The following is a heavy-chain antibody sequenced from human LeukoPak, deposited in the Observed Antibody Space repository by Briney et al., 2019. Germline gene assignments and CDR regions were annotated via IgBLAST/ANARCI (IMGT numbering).Heavy chain of an antibody. J-gene: IGHJ4*02. CDR3: ARDSRGCSGGSCYLDY. CDR1: GFTFSSYE. Sequence: GGSLRLSCVASGFTFSSYEMNWVRQAPGKGLEWVSYISSSGSTIYYADSVKGRFTISRDNAKNSLYLQMKSLRAEDTAVYYRARDSRGCSGGSCYLDYWGQGTLVTVSS. D-gene: IGHD2-15*01. V-gene: IGHV3-48*03. CDR2: ISSSGSTI.